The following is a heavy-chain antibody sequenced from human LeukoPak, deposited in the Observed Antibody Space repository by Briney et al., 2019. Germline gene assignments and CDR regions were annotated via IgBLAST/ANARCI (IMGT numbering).Heavy chain of an antibody. Sequence: SETLSLTCAVYGGSFSGYYWSWIRQPPGKGLEWIGEINHSGSTNYNPSLKSRVTISVDTSMNQFSLKLSSVTAADTAVYYCARGETLDFWSGYYYAYWGQGTLVTVSS. V-gene: IGHV4-34*01. CDR3: ARGETLDFWSGYYYAY. CDR1: GGSFSGYY. D-gene: IGHD3-3*01. CDR2: INHSGST. J-gene: IGHJ4*02.